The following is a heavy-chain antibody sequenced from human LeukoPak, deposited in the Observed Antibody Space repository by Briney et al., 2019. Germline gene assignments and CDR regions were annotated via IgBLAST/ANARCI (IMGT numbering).Heavy chain of an antibody. Sequence: TLSPTCTVSGGSISSGDYYWSWIRQPPGKGLEWIGYIYYSGSTYYNPSLKSRVTISVDTSKNQFSLKLSSVTAADTAVYYCASCSGGSCYVMVYWGQGTLVTVSS. CDR1: GGSISSGDYY. CDR3: ASCSGGSCYVMVY. V-gene: IGHV4-30-4*08. J-gene: IGHJ4*02. CDR2: IYYSGST. D-gene: IGHD2-15*01.